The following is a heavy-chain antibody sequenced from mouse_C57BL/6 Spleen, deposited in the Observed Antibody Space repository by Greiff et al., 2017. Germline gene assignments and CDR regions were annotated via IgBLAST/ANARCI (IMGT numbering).Heavy chain of an antibody. CDR1: GFTFSDYG. V-gene: IGHV5-17*01. D-gene: IGHD2-1*01. CDR2: ISSGSSTI. Sequence: EVQLVESGGGLVKPGGSLKLSCAASGFTFSDYGMHWVRQAPEKGLEWVAYISSGSSTIYYADTVKGRFTISRDNAKNTLFLQMTSLRSEDTAMYYCASYGNYRYYFDYWGQGTTLTVSS. J-gene: IGHJ2*01. CDR3: ASYGNYRYYFDY.